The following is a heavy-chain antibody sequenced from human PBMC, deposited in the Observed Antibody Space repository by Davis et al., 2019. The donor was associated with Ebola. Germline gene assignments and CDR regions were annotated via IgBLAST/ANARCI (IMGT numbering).Heavy chain of an antibody. J-gene: IGHJ4*02. Sequence: GESLKISCAACEFTFSSYEMNWVRQAPGKGLEWVSYIDSSASTTYYADSVKGRFTISRDNAKNSLYLQMNSLRGEDTAVYYCARAPKYTGYDFPYYFDYWGQGTLVTVSS. CDR1: EFTFSSYE. CDR2: IDSSASTT. CDR3: ARAPKYTGYDFPYYFDY. V-gene: IGHV3-48*03. D-gene: IGHD5-12*01.